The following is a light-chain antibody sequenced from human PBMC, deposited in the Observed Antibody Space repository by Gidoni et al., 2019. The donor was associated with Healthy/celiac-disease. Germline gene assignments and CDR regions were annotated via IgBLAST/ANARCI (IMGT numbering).Light chain of an antibody. J-gene: IGKJ2*01. CDR2: GAS. CDR3: QQYGSSPPYT. V-gene: IGKV3-20*01. Sequence: EIVLTPSPGTLSWSPGERATLSCRASQSVSSSYLAWYQQKPGQAPRLLIYGASSRATGIPDRFSGSGSGTDFTLTISRLEPEDFAVYYCQQYGSSPPYTFGQGTKLEIK. CDR1: QSVSSSY.